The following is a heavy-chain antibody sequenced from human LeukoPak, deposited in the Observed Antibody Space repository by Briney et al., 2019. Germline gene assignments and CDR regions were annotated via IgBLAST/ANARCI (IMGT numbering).Heavy chain of an antibody. CDR1: GFTFSSYE. CDR2: IRSSGSTI. CDR3: ARNHSVGSYDSSWY. V-gene: IGHV3-48*03. D-gene: IGHD1-14*01. J-gene: IGHJ2*01. Sequence: PGGSLRLSCAASGFTFSSYEMNWVRHAPGKGQERGSSIRSSGSTIYYPDCVKGRFCISRDNANNSLYLQMNSLRAEATAVYYCARNHSVGSYDSSWY.